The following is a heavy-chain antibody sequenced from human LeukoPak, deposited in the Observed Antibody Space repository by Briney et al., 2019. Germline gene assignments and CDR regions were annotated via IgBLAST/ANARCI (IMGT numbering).Heavy chain of an antibody. CDR1: GGSISSGDYY. CDR3: AGYTVTTGGFYFGY. J-gene: IGHJ4*02. CDR2: IYYSGST. D-gene: IGHD4-17*01. V-gene: IGHV4-30-4*01. Sequence: SETLSLTCTVSGGSISSGDYYWSWIRQPPGKGLEWIGYIYYSGSTYYNPSLKSRVTISVDTSKNQFSLKLSSVTAADTAVYYCAGYTVTTGGFYFGYWGQGTLVTVSS.